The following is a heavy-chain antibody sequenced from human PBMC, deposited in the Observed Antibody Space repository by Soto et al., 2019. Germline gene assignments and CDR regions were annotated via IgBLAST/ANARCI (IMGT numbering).Heavy chain of an antibody. CDR2: IIPIFGTA. D-gene: IGHD3-22*01. J-gene: IGHJ4*02. CDR1: GGTFSSYA. Sequence: ASVKVSCKASGGTFSSYAISWVRQAPGQGLEWMGGIIPIFGTANYAQKFQGRVTITADESTSTAYMELSSLRSEDTAVYYCAREGRDYYDSSGYSNGFDYWGQGTLVTVSS. V-gene: IGHV1-69*13. CDR3: AREGRDYYDSSGYSNGFDY.